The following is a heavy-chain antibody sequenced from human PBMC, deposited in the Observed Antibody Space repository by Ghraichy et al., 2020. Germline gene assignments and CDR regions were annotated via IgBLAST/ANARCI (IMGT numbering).Heavy chain of an antibody. D-gene: IGHD6-19*01. CDR1: GGTFSSYA. Sequence: SVKVSCKASGGTFSSYAISWVRQAPGQGLEWMGGIIPIFGTANYAQKFQGRVTITADESTSTAYMELSSLRSEDTAVYYCARYKWLVRGPPGYYFDYWGQGTLVTVSS. CDR3: ARYKWLVRGPPGYYFDY. CDR2: IIPIFGTA. J-gene: IGHJ4*02. V-gene: IGHV1-69*13.